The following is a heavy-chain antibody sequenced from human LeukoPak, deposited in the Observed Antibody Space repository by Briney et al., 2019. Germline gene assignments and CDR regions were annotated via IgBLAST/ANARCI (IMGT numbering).Heavy chain of an antibody. D-gene: IGHD3-22*01. V-gene: IGHV1-18*01. CDR1: GYTFTSYG. J-gene: IGHJ4*02. CDR3: ARGVGFFYDSSGYSYYFDY. Sequence: ASVKISCKASGYTFTSYGISLVRQAPGQGLEWMGWISTYHGTTNYAQKLQGRVTTTTDTSTSTAYMELRSLRSDDTAVYFCARGVGFFYDSSGYSYYFDYWGQGTLVTVSS. CDR2: ISTYHGTT.